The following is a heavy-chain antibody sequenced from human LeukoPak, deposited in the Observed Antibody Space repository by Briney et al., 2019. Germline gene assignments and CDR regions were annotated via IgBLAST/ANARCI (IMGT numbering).Heavy chain of an antibody. CDR2: ISYDGSNK. J-gene: IGHJ5*02. CDR3: ARDLEMATINWLDP. CDR1: GFTFSSYA. D-gene: IGHD5-24*01. V-gene: IGHV3-30-3*01. Sequence: GRSLRLSCAASGFTFSSYAMHWVRQAPGKGLEWVAVISYDGSNKYYADSVKGRFTISRDNSKNTLYLQMNSLRAEDTAVYYCARDLEMATINWLDPWGQGTLVTVSS.